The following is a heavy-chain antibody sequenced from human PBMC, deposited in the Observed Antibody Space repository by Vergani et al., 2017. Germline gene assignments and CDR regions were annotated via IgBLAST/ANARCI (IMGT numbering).Heavy chain of an antibody. D-gene: IGHD6-19*01. V-gene: IGHV1-46*01. CDR3: ARDPRPIAVAGYYFDY. J-gene: IGHJ4*02. CDR1: GYTFTSYY. CDR2: INPSGGST. Sequence: VPLVQSGAEVKKPGASVKVSCKASGYTFTSYYMHWVRQAPGQGLEWMGIINPSGGSTSYAQKFQGRVTMTRDTSTSTVYMELSSLRSEDTAVYYCARDPRPIAVAGYYFDYWGQGTLVTVSS.